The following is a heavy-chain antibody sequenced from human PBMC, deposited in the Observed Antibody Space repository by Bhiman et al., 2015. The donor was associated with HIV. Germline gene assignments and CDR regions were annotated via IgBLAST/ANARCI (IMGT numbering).Heavy chain of an antibody. CDR1: GFTFADYA. CDR2: IKQDGSEK. Sequence: EVQLIESGGDLVQPGRSLRLSCAASGFTFADYALHWVRQAPGKGLEWVANIKQDGSEKYYVDSVKGRFTISRDNAKNSLYLQMNSLRGEDTAVYYCAREARSIAAIDYMDVWGKGTTVTVSS. D-gene: IGHD6-13*01. CDR3: AREARSIAAIDYMDV. J-gene: IGHJ6*03. V-gene: IGHV3-7*05.